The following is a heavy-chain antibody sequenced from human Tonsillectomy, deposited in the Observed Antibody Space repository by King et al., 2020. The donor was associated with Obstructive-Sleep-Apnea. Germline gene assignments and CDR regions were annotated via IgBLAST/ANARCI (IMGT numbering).Heavy chain of an antibody. V-gene: IGHV4-59*08. J-gene: IGHJ4*02. CDR1: GGSISSYY. CDR2: IYYMGST. CDR3: ARSPRSIAVAGFFDY. Sequence: VQLQESGPGLVKPSETLSLTCTVSGGSISSYYWSWIRQPPGKGLEWIGYIYYMGSTNYNPSLKSRVTISVDTSKNQFSLKLSSVTAADTAVYYCARSPRSIAVAGFFDYWGQGTLVTVSS. D-gene: IGHD6-19*01.